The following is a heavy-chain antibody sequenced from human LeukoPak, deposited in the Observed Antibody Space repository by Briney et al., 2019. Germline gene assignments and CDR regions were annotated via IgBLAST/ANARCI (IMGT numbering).Heavy chain of an antibody. Sequence: ASVKVSCKASGYTFTGYYMHWVRQAPGQGLEWMGWINPNSGGTNYAQKFQGWVTMTRDTSTSTVYMELSSLRSEDTAVYYCARGDIVVVPADGYYFDYWGQGTLVTVSS. CDR1: GYTFTGYY. V-gene: IGHV1-2*04. J-gene: IGHJ4*02. CDR3: ARGDIVVVPADGYYFDY. CDR2: INPNSGGT. D-gene: IGHD2-2*01.